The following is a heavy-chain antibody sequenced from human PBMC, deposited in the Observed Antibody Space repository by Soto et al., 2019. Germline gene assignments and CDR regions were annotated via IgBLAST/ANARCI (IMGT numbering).Heavy chain of an antibody. CDR2: INPSGGST. CDR3: GRWQSFMIVVGGGRPHDAFDI. V-gene: IGHV1-46*01. D-gene: IGHD3-22*01. J-gene: IGHJ3*02. Sequence: ASVKVSCKASGYTFTSYYMHWVRQAPGQGLEWMGIINPSGGSTSYAQKFQGRVTMTRDTSTSTVYMELSSLRSEDTAEYYCGRWQSFMIVVGGGRPHDAFDIWGQGTMVTVSS. CDR1: GYTFTSYY.